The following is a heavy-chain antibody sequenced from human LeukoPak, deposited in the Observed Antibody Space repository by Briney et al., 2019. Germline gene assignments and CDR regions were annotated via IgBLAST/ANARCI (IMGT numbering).Heavy chain of an antibody. Sequence: GGSLRLSCATSEFTFTTYDMTWVRQAPGKGLEWLSHISRSGGPIYYADSVKGRFTISRDYATNSLYLQMNSLRTEDTAVYYCARATVSNGLDYWGQGTLVTVSS. CDR2: ISRSGGPI. V-gene: IGHV3-48*03. J-gene: IGHJ4*02. CDR1: EFTFTTYD. CDR3: ARATVSNGLDY. D-gene: IGHD2-21*02.